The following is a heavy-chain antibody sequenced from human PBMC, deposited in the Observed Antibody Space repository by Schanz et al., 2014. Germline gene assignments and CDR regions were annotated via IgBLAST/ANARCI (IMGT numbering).Heavy chain of an antibody. V-gene: IGHV3-23*04. D-gene: IGHD3-10*02. CDR3: AKGMFGELNAFDI. CDR1: GFIFGSSA. CDR2: ITGASDHI. J-gene: IGHJ3*02. Sequence: EVQLVESGGGLIQPGGSLRLSCAASGFIFGSSAMAWVRQAPGKGLEWVSGITGASDHIDYAESVKGRFTISRDNSKNTLYLQMNSLRAEDTAVYYCAKGMFGELNAFDIWGQGTMVTVSS.